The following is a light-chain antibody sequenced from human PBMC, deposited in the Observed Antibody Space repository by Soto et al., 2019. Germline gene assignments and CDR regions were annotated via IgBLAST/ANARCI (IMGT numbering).Light chain of an antibody. CDR2: AAS. CDR3: QQLNTYPLT. V-gene: IGKV1-9*01. Sequence: IQLTHSPSSLSAFVGDRVNISCRASQGISSYFAWYQQKPGKAPKLLIYAASTLQSGVPSRVSGSGSGTDFKLTIISLQPEDFATYYAQQLNTYPLTFGGGTKVEIK. J-gene: IGKJ4*02. CDR1: QGISSY.